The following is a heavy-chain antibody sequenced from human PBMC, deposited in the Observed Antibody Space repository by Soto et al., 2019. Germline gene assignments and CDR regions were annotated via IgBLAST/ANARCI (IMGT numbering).Heavy chain of an antibody. J-gene: IGHJ3*02. D-gene: IGHD3-3*01. CDR2: IIPIFGTA. CDR1: GGTFSSYA. CDR3: ARVLSYYDFWSGYQAHDAFDI. V-gene: IGHV1-69*06. Sequence: SVKVSCKASGGTFSSYAISWVRQAPGQGLEWMGGIIPIFGTANYAQKFQGRVTITADKSTSTAYMELSSLRSEDTAVYCCARVLSYYDFWSGYQAHDAFDIWGQGTMVTVSS.